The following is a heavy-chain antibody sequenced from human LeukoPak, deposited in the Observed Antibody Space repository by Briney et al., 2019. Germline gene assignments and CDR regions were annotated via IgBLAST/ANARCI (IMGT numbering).Heavy chain of an antibody. CDR1: GGTFSTYA. D-gene: IGHD2-15*01. V-gene: IGHV1-69*01. CDR3: ARELPKYCSGGSCYYYYGMDV. CDR2: IIPIFGTS. Sequence: SVKVSCKAYGGTFSTYAISWVRQAPGQGLEWMGGIIPIFGTSNSAQKFQDRVTITADASTSTAYMELSSLRSEDTAVYYCARELPKYCSGGSCYYYYGMDVWGQGTTVTVSS. J-gene: IGHJ6*02.